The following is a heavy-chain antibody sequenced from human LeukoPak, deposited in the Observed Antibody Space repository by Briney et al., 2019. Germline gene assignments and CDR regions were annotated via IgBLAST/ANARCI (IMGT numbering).Heavy chain of an antibody. D-gene: IGHD4-17*01. CDR1: GFTFSSYE. CDR2: ISSSGSTI. V-gene: IGHV3-48*03. CDR3: ASRRDYGDYDFDY. J-gene: IGHJ4*02. Sequence: PGGSLRLSCAASGFTFSSYEMNWVRQAPGKGLERVSYISSSGSTIYYADSVKGRFTISRDNAKNSLYLQMNSLRAEDTAVYYCASRRDYGDYDFDYWGQGTLVTVSS.